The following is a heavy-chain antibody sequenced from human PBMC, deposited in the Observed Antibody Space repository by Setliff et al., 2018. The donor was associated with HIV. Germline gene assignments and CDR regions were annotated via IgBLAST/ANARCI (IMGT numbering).Heavy chain of an antibody. D-gene: IGHD6-19*01. Sequence: ASVKVSCKASGYTFTNVALTXVRQAPGQGLEWMGWINTNTGNQTYAQGFTGRFVFSLDTSVSTAYLQISSLKAEDTAXYYCAKDYGSGWYPFDYWGQGTLVTVSS. V-gene: IGHV7-4-1*02. CDR3: AKDYGSGWYPFDY. CDR1: GYTFTNVA. CDR2: INTNTGNQ. J-gene: IGHJ4*02.